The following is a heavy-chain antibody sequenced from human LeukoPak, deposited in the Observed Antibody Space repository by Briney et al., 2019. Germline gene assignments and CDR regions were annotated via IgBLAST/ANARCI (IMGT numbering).Heavy chain of an antibody. V-gene: IGHV3-21*01. D-gene: IGHD2-2*02. Sequence: GGSLRLSCAASGFTFSSYSMNWVRRAPGKGLEWVSSISSSSSYIYYADSVKGRFTISRDNAKNSLYLQMNSLRAEDTAVYYCARGGIVVVPAAIPDAFDIWGQGTMVTVSS. CDR3: ARGGIVVVPAAIPDAFDI. CDR2: ISSSSSYI. CDR1: GFTFSSYS. J-gene: IGHJ3*02.